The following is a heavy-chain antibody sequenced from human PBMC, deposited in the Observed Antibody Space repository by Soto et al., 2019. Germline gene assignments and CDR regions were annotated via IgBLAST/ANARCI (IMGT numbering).Heavy chain of an antibody. J-gene: IGHJ5*02. Sequence: SETLSLICAVYGGSFSGYYWSWIRQPPGKGLEWIGEINHSGSTNYNPSLKSRVTISVDTSKNQFSLKLSSVTAADTAVYYCARGRTYYSKEGTWFDPWGQGTLVTVSS. CDR2: INHSGST. D-gene: IGHD4-4*01. V-gene: IGHV4-34*01. CDR3: ARGRTYYSKEGTWFDP. CDR1: GGSFSGYY.